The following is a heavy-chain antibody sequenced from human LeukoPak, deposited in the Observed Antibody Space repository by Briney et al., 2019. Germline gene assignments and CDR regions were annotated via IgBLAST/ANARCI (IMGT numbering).Heavy chain of an antibody. Sequence: ASVKVSCKASGFTFTSSAMQWVRQARGQRLEWIGWIVVGSDNTNYAQKFQERVTITRDMSTSTAYMELSSLRSEDTAVYYCAAGMGDIRYCSGGSCPYYYYYYMDVWGKGTTATVSS. CDR3: AAGMGDIRYCSGGSCPYYYYYYMDV. CDR1: GFTFTSSA. CDR2: IVVGSDNT. D-gene: IGHD2-15*01. J-gene: IGHJ6*03. V-gene: IGHV1-58*02.